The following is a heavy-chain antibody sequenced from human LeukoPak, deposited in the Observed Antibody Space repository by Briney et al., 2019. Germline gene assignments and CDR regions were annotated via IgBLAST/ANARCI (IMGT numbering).Heavy chain of an antibody. J-gene: IGHJ6*02. Sequence: GGSLRLSCVVSGHIVEDNAMHWVRQVPGKGLEWVSGIQWKSGVTGYADSVKGRFTISRDNAKKSLNLEMNNLRSEDTAFYYCVKDQTPGGGDVWGQGTTVTVSS. D-gene: IGHD4-23*01. CDR2: IQWKSGVT. CDR1: GHIVEDNA. CDR3: VKDQTPGGGDV. V-gene: IGHV3-9*01.